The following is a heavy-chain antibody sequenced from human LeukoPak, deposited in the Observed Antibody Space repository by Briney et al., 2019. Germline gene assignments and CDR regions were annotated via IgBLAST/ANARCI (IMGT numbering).Heavy chain of an antibody. CDR1: GFTFSSYS. CDR2: ISSGSSTI. Sequence: PGGSLRLSCAASGFTFSSYSMNWVRQAPGKGLEWVSYISSGSSTIYYADSVKGRFTISRDNAKNSLYLQMNSLRAEDTAVYYCASTGTGIYYDSSGDYWGQGTLVTVSS. J-gene: IGHJ4*02. V-gene: IGHV3-48*04. CDR3: ASTGTGIYYDSSGDY. D-gene: IGHD3-22*01.